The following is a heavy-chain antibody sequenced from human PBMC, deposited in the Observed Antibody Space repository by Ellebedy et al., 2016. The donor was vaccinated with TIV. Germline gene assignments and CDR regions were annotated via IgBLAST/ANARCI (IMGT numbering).Heavy chain of an antibody. V-gene: IGHV1-2*02. CDR3: ARDHGSGWYVY. Sequence: AASVKVSCKASGYTFTGYYMHWVRQAPGQGLEWMGWINPNRGGTNYAQKFQGRVTMTRDTSISTAYMELSRLRSDDTAVYYCARDHGSGWYVYWGQGTLVTVSS. CDR2: INPNRGGT. CDR1: GYTFTGYY. J-gene: IGHJ4*02. D-gene: IGHD6-19*01.